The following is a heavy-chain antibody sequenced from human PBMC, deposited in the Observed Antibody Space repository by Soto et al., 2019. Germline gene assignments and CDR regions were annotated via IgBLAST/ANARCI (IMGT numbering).Heavy chain of an antibody. CDR3: ATPVWRSCKESGSY. V-gene: IGHV1-8*01. J-gene: IGHJ4*02. CDR2: MNPNSGNT. D-gene: IGHD2-15*01. Sequence: GASVKVSCKASGYTFTSYDITWVRQATGQGLEWMGWMNPNSGNTGYAQKFQGRVTMTRNTSISTAYLELSILRSEDTAVYYCATPVWRSCKESGSYRRQGTRGTAAS. CDR1: GYTFTSYD.